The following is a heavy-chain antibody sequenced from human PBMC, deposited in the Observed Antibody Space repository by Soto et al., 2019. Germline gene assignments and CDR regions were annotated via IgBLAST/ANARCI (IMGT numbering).Heavy chain of an antibody. CDR1: GGSVSSGSYY. D-gene: IGHD6-19*01. Sequence: QVQLQESGPGRVKPSETLSLTCTVSGGSVSSGSYYWSWIRQPPGKGLEWIGYIYYSGSTNYNPSLKSRVTISVDTSKNQFSLKLSSVTAADTAVYYCARDGGIAVAGTAFDYWGQGTLVTVS. CDR2: IYYSGST. CDR3: ARDGGIAVAGTAFDY. J-gene: IGHJ4*02. V-gene: IGHV4-61*01.